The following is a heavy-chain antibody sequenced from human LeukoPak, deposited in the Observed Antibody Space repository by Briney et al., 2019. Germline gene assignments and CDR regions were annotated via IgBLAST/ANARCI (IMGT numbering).Heavy chain of an antibody. CDR2: ISGSGGST. CDR1: GFTFSSYA. CDR3: AKDRGVAVAGTRFDP. V-gene: IGHV3-23*01. Sequence: GGSLRLSCAASGFTFSSYAMSWVRQAPGEGLEWVSAISGSGGSTYYADSVKGRFTISRDNSKNTLYLQMNSLRAEDTAVYYCAKDRGVAVAGTRFDPWGQGTLVTVSS. J-gene: IGHJ5*02. D-gene: IGHD6-19*01.